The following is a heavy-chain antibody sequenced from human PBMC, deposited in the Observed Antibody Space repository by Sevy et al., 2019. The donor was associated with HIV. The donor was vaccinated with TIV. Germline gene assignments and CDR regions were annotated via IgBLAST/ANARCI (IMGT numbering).Heavy chain of an antibody. CDR3: ARSVGWPDVFDI. D-gene: IGHD2-8*01. Sequence: GGSLRLSCAVSGFTFSSYWMSWVRQAPGKGLEWVANINQDGSEKYYVDSVKGRFTISRDNAKKSLFLQMNSLRDEDTDVYYCARSVGWPDVFDIWGQGTVVTVSS. V-gene: IGHV3-7*01. CDR2: INQDGSEK. CDR1: GFTFSSYW. J-gene: IGHJ3*02.